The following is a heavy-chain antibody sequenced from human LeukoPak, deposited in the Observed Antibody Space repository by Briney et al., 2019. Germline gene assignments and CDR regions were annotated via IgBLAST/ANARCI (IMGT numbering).Heavy chain of an antibody. CDR1: GGSISSYY. D-gene: IGHD6-19*01. J-gene: IGHJ3*02. V-gene: IGHV4-59*01. CDR2: IYYSGST. CDR3: ARDGVGYSSGWSFQSAFDI. Sequence: SETLSLTCTVSGGSISSYYWSWIRQPPGKGLEWIGYIYYSGSTNYNPSLKSRVTISVDTSKNQFSLKLSSVTAADTAVYYCARDGVGYSSGWSFQSAFDIWSQGTMVTVSS.